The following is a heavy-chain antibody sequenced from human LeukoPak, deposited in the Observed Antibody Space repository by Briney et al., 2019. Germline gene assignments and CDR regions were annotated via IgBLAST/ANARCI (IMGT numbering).Heavy chain of an antibody. Sequence: GGSLRLSCAASGFTFSSYGMHLVRQAPGKGLEWVAVIWYDGSNKYYADSVKGRFTISRDNSKNTLYLQMNSLRAEDTAVYYCAKALEYSSSPFDYWGQGTLVTVSS. J-gene: IGHJ4*02. D-gene: IGHD6-6*01. CDR2: IWYDGSNK. CDR3: AKALEYSSSPFDY. V-gene: IGHV3-33*06. CDR1: GFTFSSYG.